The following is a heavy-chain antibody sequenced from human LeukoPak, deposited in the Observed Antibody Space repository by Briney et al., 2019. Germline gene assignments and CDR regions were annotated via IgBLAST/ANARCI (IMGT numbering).Heavy chain of an antibody. V-gene: IGHV4-39*07. CDR2: IYYNGAT. D-gene: IGHD1-26*01. J-gene: IGHJ4*02. Sequence: SETLSLTCTVSGGSISSSNYYWGWIRQPPGKGLEWIGTIYYNGATYYNPSLKSRVTMSVDTSKNQFSLKLTSVTAADTAVYYCVRCGSYCLDYWGQGTLVTVSS. CDR3: VRCGSYCLDY. CDR1: GGSISSSNYY.